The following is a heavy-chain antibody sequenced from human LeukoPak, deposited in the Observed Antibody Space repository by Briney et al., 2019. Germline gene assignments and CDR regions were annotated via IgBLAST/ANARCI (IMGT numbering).Heavy chain of an antibody. V-gene: IGHV3-30-3*01. Sequence: PGGSLRLSCAASGFTFSSYAMHWVRQAPGKGLEWVAVISYDGSNKYYADSVKGRFTISRDNSKNTLYLQMNSLRAEDTAVYYCARDSAVTIFFSPLMDVWGQGTTVTVS. CDR2: ISYDGSNK. CDR3: ARDSAVTIFFSPLMDV. CDR1: GFTFSSYA. J-gene: IGHJ6*02. D-gene: IGHD3-9*01.